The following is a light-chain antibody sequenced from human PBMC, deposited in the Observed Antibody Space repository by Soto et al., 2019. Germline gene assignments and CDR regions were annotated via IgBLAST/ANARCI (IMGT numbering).Light chain of an antibody. J-gene: IGKJ4*01. CDR3: QQYWSPPLT. CDR2: WAS. V-gene: IGKV4-1*01. CDR1: QSILFNSNNKNY. Sequence: DIVMTQSPDALAVSLGERATINCKSSQSILFNSNNKNYLAWYQQKPGQPPKLLIYWASTRESGVPDRFRGSGSGTEFTLTISSLQAEDVAVYYCQQYWSPPLTFGGGTKVEIK.